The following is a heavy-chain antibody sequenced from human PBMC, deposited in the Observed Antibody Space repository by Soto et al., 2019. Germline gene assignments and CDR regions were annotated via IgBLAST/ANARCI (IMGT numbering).Heavy chain of an antibody. Sequence: EVQLVQSGAEVKKPGESLKISCKGSGYSFTSYWIGWVRQMPGKGLEWMGIIYPGDSDTRYSPSFQGQVTISADKSISTADMKWSRLKASDTARYYCARRGYGSGSYYGFDYWGQGTLVTVCS. CDR2: IYPGDSDT. CDR3: ARRGYGSGSYYGFDY. V-gene: IGHV5-51*03. CDR1: GYSFTSYW. D-gene: IGHD3-10*01. J-gene: IGHJ4*02.